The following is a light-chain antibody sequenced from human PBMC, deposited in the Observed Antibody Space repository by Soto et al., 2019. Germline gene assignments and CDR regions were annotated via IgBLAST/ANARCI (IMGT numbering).Light chain of an antibody. Sequence: QSALTQPASVSGSPGPSITISCTGTSSDVGGYNYVSWYQQHPGKAPKLMIYEVSNRTSGVSNRFSGSKSGNTASLTISGLQAEDEDDYYCSSYTSSSTLLYVFGTGTKLTVL. CDR3: SSYTSSSTLLYV. J-gene: IGLJ1*01. CDR2: EVS. V-gene: IGLV2-14*01. CDR1: SSDVGGYNY.